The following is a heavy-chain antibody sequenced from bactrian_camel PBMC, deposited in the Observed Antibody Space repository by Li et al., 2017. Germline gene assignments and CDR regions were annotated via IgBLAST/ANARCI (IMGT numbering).Heavy chain of an antibody. CDR3: AADRRRHGPPSLRPGDYSV. CDR2: LASDGSS. J-gene: IGHJ4*01. CDR1: GYAYSSLC. D-gene: IGHD2*01. V-gene: IGHV3S53*01. Sequence: HVQLVESGGGSVQAGGSLRLTCTASGYAYSSLCMAWFRQAPGKEREWVASLASDGSSIYANSLKGRFSISKDNARNWLDLQMDSLEPGDTARYYCAADRRRHGPPSLRPGDYSVWGQGTQVTVS.